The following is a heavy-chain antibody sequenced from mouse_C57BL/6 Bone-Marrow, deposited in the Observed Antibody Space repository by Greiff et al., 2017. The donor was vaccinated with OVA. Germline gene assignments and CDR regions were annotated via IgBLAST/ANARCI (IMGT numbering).Heavy chain of an antibody. CDR2: ISSGGSYT. CDR1: GFTFSSYG. CDR3: ARRDGYGGEDY. D-gene: IGHD2-2*01. Sequence: DVMLVESGGDLVKPGGSLKLSCAASGFTFSSYGMSWVRQTPDKRLEWVATISSGGSYTYYPDSVKGRFTISRDYAKNTLYLQMSSLKSEDTAMYYGARRDGYGGEDYWGQGTSVTVSS. V-gene: IGHV5-6*02. J-gene: IGHJ4*01.